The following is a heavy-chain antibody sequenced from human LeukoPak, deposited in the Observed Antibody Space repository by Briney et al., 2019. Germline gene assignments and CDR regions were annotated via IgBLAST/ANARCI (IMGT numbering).Heavy chain of an antibody. CDR2: IYFSGRT. CDR1: GDSNSSNSYY. Sequence: SETLSLTCTVSGDSNSSNSYYWGWIRQPPGKGLEWIGSIYFSGRTYYNQPLTSRVTISIDTSKNQFSLKLTSVTAADTAVYYCVATSYYGSGPYYWGQGTLVTVSS. V-gene: IGHV4-39*01. J-gene: IGHJ4*02. D-gene: IGHD3-10*01. CDR3: VATSYYGSGPYY.